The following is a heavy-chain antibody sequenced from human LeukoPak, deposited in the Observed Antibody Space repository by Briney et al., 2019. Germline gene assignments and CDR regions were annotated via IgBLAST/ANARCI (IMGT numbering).Heavy chain of an antibody. CDR3: AKITMVRGRGNWFDP. Sequence: SETLSLTCAVSGGSISSSNWWSWVRQPPGKGLEWIGEIYHSGSTNYNPSLKSRVTLSVDKSKNQFSLKLSSVTAADTAVYYCAKITMVRGRGNWFDPWGQGTLVTVSS. D-gene: IGHD3-10*01. CDR1: GGSISSSNW. V-gene: IGHV4-4*02. CDR2: IYHSGST. J-gene: IGHJ5*02.